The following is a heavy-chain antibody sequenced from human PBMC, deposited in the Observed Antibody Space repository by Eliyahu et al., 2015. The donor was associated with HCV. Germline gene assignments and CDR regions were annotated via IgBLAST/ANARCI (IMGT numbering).Heavy chain of an antibody. Sequence: QVQLVQSGAEVKKPGASVKVSCKASGYTFTGYYMHWVRQAPGQGLEWMGWINPNSGGTNYAQKFQGWVTMTRDTSISTAYMELSRLRSDDTAVYYCARDHYSSGWPYNWFDPWGQGSLVTVSS. V-gene: IGHV1-2*04. CDR3: ARDHYSSGWPYNWFDP. CDR2: INPNSGGT. J-gene: IGHJ5*02. CDR1: GYTFTGYY. D-gene: IGHD6-19*01.